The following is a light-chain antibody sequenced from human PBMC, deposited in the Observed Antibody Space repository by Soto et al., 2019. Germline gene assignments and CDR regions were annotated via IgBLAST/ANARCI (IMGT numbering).Light chain of an antibody. CDR3: CSYAGGYTFGA. CDR2: DVI. Sequence: QSALTQPRSVSGSPGQSVTISCTGTSSDVGGYDYVSWYQQHPGKAPKLMIYDVIKRPSGVPDRFSGSKSGNTASLTIFGLQAEDEADYYCCSYAGGYTFGAFGAGTKLTVL. CDR1: SSDVGGYDY. V-gene: IGLV2-11*01. J-gene: IGLJ3*02.